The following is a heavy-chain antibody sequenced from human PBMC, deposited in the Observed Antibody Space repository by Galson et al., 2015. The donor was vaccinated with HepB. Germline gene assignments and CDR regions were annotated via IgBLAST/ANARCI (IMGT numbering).Heavy chain of an antibody. CDR2: ISGSGGST. CDR3: AKDLETYYDFWSGYELGYYFDY. D-gene: IGHD3-3*01. J-gene: IGHJ4*02. V-gene: IGHV3-23*01. CDR1: GFTFSSYA. Sequence: SLRLSCAASGFTFSSYAMSWVRQAPGKGLEWVSAISGSGGSTYYADSVKGRFTISRDNSKNTLYLQMNSLRAEDTAVYYCAKDLETYYDFWSGYELGYYFDYWGQGTLVTVSS.